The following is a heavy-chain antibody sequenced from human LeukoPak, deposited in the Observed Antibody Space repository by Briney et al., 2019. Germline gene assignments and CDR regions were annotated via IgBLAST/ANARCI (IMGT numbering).Heavy chain of an antibody. CDR1: GFIFKTYG. V-gene: IGHV3-30*02. D-gene: IGHD1-1*01. CDR3: ARDPRVERAAGLYYFDK. CDR2: VRYDGGNK. J-gene: IGHJ4*02. Sequence: AGGSLRLSCATSGFIFKTYGMHWVRQAPGKGLEWVAFVRYDGGNKFYTDSVQGRFTISRDNSNNILSLQMHSLRDDDTAIYYCARDPRVERAAGLYYFDKWGQGTLVTVSS.